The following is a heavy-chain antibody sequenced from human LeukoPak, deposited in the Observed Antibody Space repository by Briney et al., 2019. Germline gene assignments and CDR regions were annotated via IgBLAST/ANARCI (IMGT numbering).Heavy chain of an antibody. CDR1: GGSFSGYY. J-gene: IGHJ5*02. CDR3: ARDAITMVRGVIPNNWFDP. D-gene: IGHD3-10*01. Sequence: PETLSLTCAVYGGSFSGYYWSWIRQPPGKGLEWIGEINHSGSTNYNPSLKSRVTISVDTSKNQFSLKLSSVTAADTAVYYCARDAITMVRGVIPNNWFDPWGQGTLVTVSS. CDR2: INHSGST. V-gene: IGHV4-34*01.